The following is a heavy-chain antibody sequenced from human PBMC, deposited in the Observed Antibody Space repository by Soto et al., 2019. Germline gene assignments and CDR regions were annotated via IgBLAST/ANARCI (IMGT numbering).Heavy chain of an antibody. CDR2: ISAHNGNT. CDR1: GYTFTSYG. CDR3: VRSLYTSGYYRV. D-gene: IGHD6-19*01. V-gene: IGHV1-18*01. Sequence: QVQLVQSGDEVKKPGASVKVSCRASGYTFTSYGVSWVRQAPGQGLEWMGWISAHNGNTNYAQQFQGRVTMTTDTSTSTAYVDLRSLRFADTAVYYCVRSLYTSGYYRVWGQGTLVTVSS. J-gene: IGHJ4*02.